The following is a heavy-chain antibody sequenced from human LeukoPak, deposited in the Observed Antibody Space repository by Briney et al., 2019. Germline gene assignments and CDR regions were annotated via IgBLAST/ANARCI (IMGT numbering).Heavy chain of an antibody. D-gene: IGHD4-17*01. J-gene: IGHJ6*02. V-gene: IGHV3-23*01. CDR2: ISGSGGST. CDR3: ARDGGTTVTTGGRPTYYYYYYGMDV. CDR1: GFTFSSYA. Sequence: GGSLRLSCAASGFTFSSYAMSWVRQAPGKGLEWVSAISGSGGSTYYADSVKGRFTISRDNSKNTLYLQMNSLRAEDTAVYYCARDGGTTVTTGGRPTYYYYYYGMDVWGQGTTVTVSS.